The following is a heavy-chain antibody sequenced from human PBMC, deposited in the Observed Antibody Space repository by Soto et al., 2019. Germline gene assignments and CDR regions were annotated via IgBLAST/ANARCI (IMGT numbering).Heavy chain of an antibody. J-gene: IGHJ6*02. CDR3: ARGRYGSGSYYSSDYYYYGMDV. V-gene: IGHV4-34*01. CDR1: GGSFSGYY. Sequence: QVQLQQWGAGLLKPSETLSLTCAVYGGSFSGYYWSWIRQPPGKGLEWIGEINHSGSTNYNPPLKSRVTISVDTSKNQFSLKLSSVTAADTAVYYCARGRYGSGSYYSSDYYYYGMDVWGQGTTVTVSS. CDR2: INHSGST. D-gene: IGHD3-10*01.